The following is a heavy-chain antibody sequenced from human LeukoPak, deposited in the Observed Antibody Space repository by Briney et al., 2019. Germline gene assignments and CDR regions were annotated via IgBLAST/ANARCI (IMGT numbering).Heavy chain of an antibody. CDR3: ASTPDSSGWYGYYFDY. CDR2: INHSGST. V-gene: IGHV4-34*01. D-gene: IGHD6-19*01. CDR1: GGSFSGYY. J-gene: IGHJ4*02. Sequence: PSETLSLTCAVYGGSFSGYYWSWIRQPPGKGLEWIGEINHSGSTNYNPSLKSRVTISVDTFKNQFSLKLSSVTAADTAVYYCASTPDSSGWYGYYFDYWGQGTLVTVSS.